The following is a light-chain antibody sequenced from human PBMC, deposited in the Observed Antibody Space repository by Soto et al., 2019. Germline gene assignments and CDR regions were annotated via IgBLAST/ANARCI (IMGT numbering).Light chain of an antibody. CDR2: DAS. V-gene: IGKV3-20*01. Sequence: EIVLTQSPGTLSLSPGERATLSCRASQSVSSRFLTWYQQKPGQAPRVLIYDASSRATGIPDRFSGSGSGTDFTLTISRLEPEDVAVYYCQQYSSSVTFGQGTRLEIK. J-gene: IGKJ5*01. CDR3: QQYSSSVT. CDR1: QSVSSRF.